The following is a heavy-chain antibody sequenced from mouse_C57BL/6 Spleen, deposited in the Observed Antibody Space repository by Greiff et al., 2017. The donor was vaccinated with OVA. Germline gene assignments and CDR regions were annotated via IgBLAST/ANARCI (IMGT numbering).Heavy chain of an antibody. CDR2: INPGSGGT. CDR3: ARGGNFDY. V-gene: IGHV1-54*01. Sequence: QVQLQQSGAELVRPGTSVKVSCKASGYAFTNYLIEWVKQRPGQGLEWIGVINPGSGGTNYNEKFKGKATLTADKSSSTAYMQLSSLTSEDSAVYFWARGGNFDYWGQGTTLTVSS. CDR1: GYAFTNYL. J-gene: IGHJ2*01.